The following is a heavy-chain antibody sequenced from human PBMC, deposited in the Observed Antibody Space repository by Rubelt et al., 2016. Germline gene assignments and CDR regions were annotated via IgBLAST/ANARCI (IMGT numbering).Heavy chain of an antibody. D-gene: IGHD5-24*01. J-gene: IGHJ3*02. CDR3: SRHGRPSDI. CDR1: GGSISPYH. Sequence: QVQLQESGPGLVKPSETPSLNCTVSGGSISPYHWRWIRQSPGTKLEGIGSIYKSGSTFYSASRKSRVTISVDTAENQFSLKLGSVTAADTAVYYCSRHGRPSDIWGQGTMVTVSS. V-gene: IGHV4-59*04. CDR2: IYKSGST.